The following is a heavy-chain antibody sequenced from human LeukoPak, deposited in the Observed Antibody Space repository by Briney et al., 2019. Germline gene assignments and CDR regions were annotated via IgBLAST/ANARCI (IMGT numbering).Heavy chain of an antibody. CDR2: TYYRSKWYN. CDR1: GDSVSSNSAA. Sequence: SQTLSLTCALSGDSVSSNSAAWNWIRHSPSRGLEWLGRTYYRSKWYNDYAVSVKSRININPDTSKNQFSLQLNSVTPEDTAVYYCARVGVGATRSFDYWGQGTLVTVSS. V-gene: IGHV6-1*01. CDR3: ARVGVGATRSFDY. D-gene: IGHD1-26*01. J-gene: IGHJ4*02.